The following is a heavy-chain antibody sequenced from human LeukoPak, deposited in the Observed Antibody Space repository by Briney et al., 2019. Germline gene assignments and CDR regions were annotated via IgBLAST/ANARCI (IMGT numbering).Heavy chain of an antibody. Sequence: SETLSLTCTVSGGSISSYYWSWLRQPPGKGLEWIGYIYYSGSTNYNPSLKSRVTISVDTSKNQFSLKLSSVTAADTAVYYCARGAGYSYGYWGQGTLVTVSS. CDR2: IYYSGST. D-gene: IGHD5-18*01. CDR1: GGSISSYY. CDR3: ARGAGYSYGY. J-gene: IGHJ4*02. V-gene: IGHV4-59*01.